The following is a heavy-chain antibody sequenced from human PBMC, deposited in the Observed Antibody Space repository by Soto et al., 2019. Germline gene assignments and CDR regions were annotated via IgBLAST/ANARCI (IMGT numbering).Heavy chain of an antibody. D-gene: IGHD2-15*01. CDR1: GGSISSGGYY. Sequence: TLSLTCTVSGGSISSGGYYWSWIRQHPGKDLEWIGYIYYSGSTYYNPTLKRRVTISVDTSKNQFSLKLSSVTAADTAVYFCARQGYCSGGSCYYYYYMDVWGKGTTVTVSS. J-gene: IGHJ6*03. CDR3: ARQGYCSGGSCYYYYYMDV. CDR2: IYYSGST. V-gene: IGHV4-31*03.